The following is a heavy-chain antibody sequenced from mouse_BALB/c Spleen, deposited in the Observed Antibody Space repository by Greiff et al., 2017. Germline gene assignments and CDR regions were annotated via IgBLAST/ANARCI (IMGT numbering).Heavy chain of an antibody. Sequence: EVQVVESGGGLVKPGGSLKLSCAASGFAFSSYDMSWVRQTPEKRLEWVAYISSGGGSTYYPDTVKGRFTISRDNAKNTLYLQMSSLKSEDTAMYYCARQGRDWYFDVWGAGTTVTVSS. CDR1: GFAFSSYD. J-gene: IGHJ1*01. CDR2: ISSGGGST. V-gene: IGHV5-12-1*01. CDR3: ARQGRDWYFDV.